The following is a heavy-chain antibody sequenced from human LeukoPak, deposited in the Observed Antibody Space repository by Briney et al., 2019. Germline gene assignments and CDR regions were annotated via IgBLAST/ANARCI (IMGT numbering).Heavy chain of an antibody. D-gene: IGHD4-17*01. CDR2: INPSGGST. V-gene: IGHV1-46*01. Sequence: ASVKVSCKASGYTFTSYYMHWVRQAPGQGLEWMGIINPSGGSTSYAQKFQGRVTMTRDTSTSTVYMELSSLRSEDTAVYYCARSTPYGDRGYYYYGMDVWGQGTTVTVSS. J-gene: IGHJ6*02. CDR1: GYTFTSYY. CDR3: ARSTPYGDRGYYYYGMDV.